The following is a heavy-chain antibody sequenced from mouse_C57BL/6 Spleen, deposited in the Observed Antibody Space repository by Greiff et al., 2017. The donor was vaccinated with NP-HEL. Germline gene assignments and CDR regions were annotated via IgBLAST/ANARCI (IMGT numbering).Heavy chain of an antibody. CDR1: GFTFSNYW. J-gene: IGHJ3*01. D-gene: IGHD2-4*01. V-gene: IGHV6-3*01. Sequence: EVKVEESGGGLVQPGGSMKLSCVASGFTFSNYWMNWVRQSPEKGLEWVAQIRLKSDNYATHYAESVKGRFTISRDDSKSSVYLNMNNLMAEDTGIYYCLYYDYDGFAYWGQGTLVTVSA. CDR2: IRLKSDNYAT. CDR3: LYYDYDGFAY.